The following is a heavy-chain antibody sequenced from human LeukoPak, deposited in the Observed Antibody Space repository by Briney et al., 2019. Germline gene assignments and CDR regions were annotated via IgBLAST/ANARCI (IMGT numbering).Heavy chain of an antibody. V-gene: IGHV3-66*04. Sequence: GGSLRLSCAASGFTVSSNYMSWVRQAPGKGLEWVSVIYSGGSTYYADSVKGRFTISRDNSKNTLYLQMNSLRAEDTAVYYCARRAIPSQQRAMDWFDPWGQGTLVTVSS. CDR1: GFTVSSNY. D-gene: IGHD6-13*01. CDR3: ARRAIPSQQRAMDWFDP. CDR2: IYSGGST. J-gene: IGHJ5*02.